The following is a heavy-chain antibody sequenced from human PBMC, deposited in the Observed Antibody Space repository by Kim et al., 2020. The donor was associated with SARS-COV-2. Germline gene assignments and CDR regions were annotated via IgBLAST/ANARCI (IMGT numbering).Heavy chain of an antibody. CDR2: IYYSGST. Sequence: SETLSLTCTVSGGSVSSGSYYWSWIRQPPGKGLEWIGYIYYSGSTNYNPSLKSRVTISVDTSKNQFSLKLSSVTAADTAVYYCASLFSGLTSTFVDYWGQGTLVTVSS. V-gene: IGHV4-61*01. CDR3: ASLFSGLTSTFVDY. D-gene: IGHD2-15*01. CDR1: GGSVSSGSYY. J-gene: IGHJ4*02.